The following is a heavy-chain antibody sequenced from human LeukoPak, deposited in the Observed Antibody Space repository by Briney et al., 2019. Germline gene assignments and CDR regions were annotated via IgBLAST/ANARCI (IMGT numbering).Heavy chain of an antibody. D-gene: IGHD3-16*02. CDR2: ISGSGGST. J-gene: IGHJ5*02. Sequence: GGSLRLSCAASGFTFSDYYMSWVRQAPGKGLEWVSAISGSGGSTYYADSVKGRFTISRDNSKNTLYLQMNSLRAEDTAVYYCAKDTGFTFGGVSVKFDPWGQGTLVTVSS. CDR3: AKDTGFTFGGVSVKFDP. V-gene: IGHV3-23*01. CDR1: GFTFSDYY.